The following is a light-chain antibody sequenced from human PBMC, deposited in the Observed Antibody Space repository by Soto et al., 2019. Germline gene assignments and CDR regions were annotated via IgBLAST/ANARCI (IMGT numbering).Light chain of an antibody. CDR3: CSYTSSSTHV. Sequence: QSVLTQPASVSGSPGQSITISCTGTSSDVGGYNFVSWYQQHPGKVPKLMIFDVNRRPSGVSDRFSGSKSGNTASLTISGLQAEDEGDYNCCSYTSSSTHVFGSGTKLTVL. J-gene: IGLJ1*01. CDR2: DVN. CDR1: SSDVGGYNF. V-gene: IGLV2-14*03.